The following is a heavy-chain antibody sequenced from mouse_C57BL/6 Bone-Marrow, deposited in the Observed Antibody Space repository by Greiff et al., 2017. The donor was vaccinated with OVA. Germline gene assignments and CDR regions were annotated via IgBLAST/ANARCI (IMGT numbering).Heavy chain of an antibody. D-gene: IGHD4-1*01. J-gene: IGHJ3*01. CDR1: GFTFSDYG. CDR3: ARRELEGFAD. Sequence: EVQLVESGGGLVKPGGSLKLSCAASGFTFSDYGMHWVRQAPEKGLEWVAYISSGSSTIYYADTVKGRFTISRDNAKNTLFLHMSSLMSEDTAMYYCARRELEGFADWGQGTLVTVSA. V-gene: IGHV5-17*01. CDR2: ISSGSSTI.